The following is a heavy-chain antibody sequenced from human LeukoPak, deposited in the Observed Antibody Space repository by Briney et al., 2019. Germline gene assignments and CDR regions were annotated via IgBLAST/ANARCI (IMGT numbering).Heavy chain of an antibody. J-gene: IGHJ3*02. V-gene: IGHV3-30*09. CDR1: AFSFKTYA. CDR3: ARDQGSSDSFDI. D-gene: IGHD3-10*01. Sequence: QPGSSLRLSCAASAFSFKTYAMHWVRQAPGKGLEWLAVISDEGSDKYYAHSVKGRFAISRDNSKTTLYLHMDSLRTDDTAMYYCARDQGSSDSFDIWGQGTLVIVSS. CDR2: ISDEGSDK.